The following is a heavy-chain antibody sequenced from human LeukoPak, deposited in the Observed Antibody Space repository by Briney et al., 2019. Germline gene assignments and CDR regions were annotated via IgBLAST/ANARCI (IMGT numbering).Heavy chain of an antibody. V-gene: IGHV1-8*01. CDR3: ARAAAGRYYYYYGMDV. J-gene: IGHJ6*02. D-gene: IGHD6-13*01. Sequence: GASVKVSCKASGYAFTSYDINWVRQATGQGLEWMGWMNPNSGNTGYAQKFQGRVTMTRNTSISTAYMELSSLRSEDTAVYYCARAAAGRYYYYYGMDVWGQGTTVTVSS. CDR1: GYAFTSYD. CDR2: MNPNSGNT.